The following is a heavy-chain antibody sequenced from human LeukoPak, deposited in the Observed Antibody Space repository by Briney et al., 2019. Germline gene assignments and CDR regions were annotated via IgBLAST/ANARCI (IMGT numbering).Heavy chain of an antibody. CDR3: AKGLRCSDPYFDQ. J-gene: IGHJ4*02. CDR2: IRSSSNYI. Sequence: GGSLRLSCAASGFSFSDYSMNWVRQALGKWLEWVSVIRSSSNYIYYADSLKGRFAISRDNAKCSLYLQMSSLRAEDTAVYYCAKGLRCSDPYFDQWGQGTLVTASS. D-gene: IGHD3-9*01. CDR1: GFSFSDYS. V-gene: IGHV3-21*01.